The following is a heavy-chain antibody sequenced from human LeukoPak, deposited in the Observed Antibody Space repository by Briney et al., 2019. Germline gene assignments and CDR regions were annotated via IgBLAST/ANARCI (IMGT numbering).Heavy chain of an antibody. CDR2: INPSGGST. CDR3: AGDSRYCSSTSCTRDDY. D-gene: IGHD2-2*01. V-gene: IGHV1-46*01. Sequence: ASVKVSCKASGYTFTSYYMHWVRQAPGQGLEWMGIINPSGGSTSYAQKFQGRVTITADKSTSTAYMELSSLRSEDTAVYYCAGDSRYCSSTSCTRDDYWGQGTLVTVSS. J-gene: IGHJ4*02. CDR1: GYTFTSYY.